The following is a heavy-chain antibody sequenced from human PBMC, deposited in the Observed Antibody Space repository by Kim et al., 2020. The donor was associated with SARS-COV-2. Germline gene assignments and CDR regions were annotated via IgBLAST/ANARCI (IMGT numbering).Heavy chain of an antibody. J-gene: IGHJ6*02. V-gene: IGHV1-69*13. CDR2: IIPIFGTA. CDR3: ARDIPLRDYDFWSGYAVVDYYYGMDV. Sequence: SVKVSCKASGGTFSSYAISWVRQAPGQGLEWMGGIIPIFGTANYAQKFQGRVTITADESTSTAYMELSSLRSEDTAVYYCARDIPLRDYDFWSGYAVVDYYYGMDVWGQGTTVTVSS. D-gene: IGHD3-3*01. CDR1: GGTFSSYA.